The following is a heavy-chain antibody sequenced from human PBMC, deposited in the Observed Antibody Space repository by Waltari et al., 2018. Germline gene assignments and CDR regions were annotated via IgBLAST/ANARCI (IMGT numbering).Heavy chain of an antibody. J-gene: IGHJ3*02. V-gene: IGHV1-8*01. Sequence: QVQLVQSGAEVKKPGASVKVSCKASGYTFTSYDINWVRQATGQGLEWMGWMNPNSGNTGYAQKFQGRVTMTRNTSISTAYMELSSLRSEDMAVYYCAADYSSSWYGGAFDIWGQGTMVTVSS. CDR3: AADYSSSWYGGAFDI. CDR2: MNPNSGNT. CDR1: GYTFTSYD. D-gene: IGHD6-13*01.